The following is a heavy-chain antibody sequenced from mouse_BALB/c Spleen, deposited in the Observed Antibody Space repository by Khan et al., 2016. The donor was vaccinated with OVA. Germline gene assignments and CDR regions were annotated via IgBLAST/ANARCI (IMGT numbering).Heavy chain of an antibody. Sequence: VQLQQSGAELVKAGASVKMSCKASGYTFTSYWMHWVKQRLGQGLEWFAETNPTNGRTSYNEKFKSKATLTVDKSSSTAYMLLSGPTFEDSAVYYCARIKKIVATYVDYWGQGTTLTVSS. V-gene: IGHV1S81*02. D-gene: IGHD1-1*01. CDR1: GYTFTSYW. CDR3: ARIKKIVATYVDY. J-gene: IGHJ2*01. CDR2: TNPTNGRT.